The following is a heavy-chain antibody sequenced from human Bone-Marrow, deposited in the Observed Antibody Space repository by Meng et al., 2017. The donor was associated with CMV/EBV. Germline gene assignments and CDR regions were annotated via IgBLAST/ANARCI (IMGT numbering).Heavy chain of an antibody. Sequence: GESLKISCAASGFTFSSYSMNWVRQAPGKGLEWVAVISYDGSNKYYADSVKGRFTISRDNSKNTLYLQMNSLRAEDTAVYYCAQRYVAAAGEHDYWGQGTLVTVSS. CDR2: ISYDGSNK. J-gene: IGHJ4*02. CDR3: AQRYVAAAGEHDY. D-gene: IGHD6-13*01. V-gene: IGHV3-30*03. CDR1: GFTFSSYS.